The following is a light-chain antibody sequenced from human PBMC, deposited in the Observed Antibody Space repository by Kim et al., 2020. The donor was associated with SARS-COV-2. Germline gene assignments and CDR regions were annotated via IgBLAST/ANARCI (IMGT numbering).Light chain of an antibody. CDR1: QSISSW. CDR3: QQYNSYPVP. Sequence: DIQMTQSHSTLSASVGDRVTITCRASQSISSWLAWYQQKPGKASKLLIYKASSLESGVPSRFSGSGSGTEFTLTISSLQPDDFATYYCQQYNSYPVPFGQGTKLEI. J-gene: IGKJ2*01. V-gene: IGKV1-5*03. CDR2: KAS.